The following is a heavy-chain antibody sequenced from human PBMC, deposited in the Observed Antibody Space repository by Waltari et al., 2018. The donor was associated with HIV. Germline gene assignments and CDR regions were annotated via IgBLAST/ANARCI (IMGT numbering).Heavy chain of an antibody. CDR1: GFTLGDYA. CDR2: MRSKAYGVTT. CDR3: TRDIGDERRDD. Sequence: EVQLVESGGGLVQPGRSLRLSCTASGFTLGDYALGWFRQAPGNAREWVSVMRSKAYGVTTEDAASVKGRFTISRDYSKSIAYLQMNSLKTEDAAVYYCTRDIGDERRDDWGQGTLVTVSS. V-gene: IGHV3-49*03. J-gene: IGHJ4*02. D-gene: IGHD6-25*01.